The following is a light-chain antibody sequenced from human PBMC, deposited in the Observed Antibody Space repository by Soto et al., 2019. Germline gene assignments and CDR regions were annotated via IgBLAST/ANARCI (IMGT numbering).Light chain of an antibody. CDR3: QDYDISPIT. J-gene: IGKJ5*01. V-gene: IGKV3-20*01. CDR1: QSVSNNY. Sequence: EILLTQSPGTLSLSPEERATLSSRASQSVSNNYLAWYQKKPGHAPRLLIYGASNRATGIPDRFSGGGSGTDFNLTISRLATEDFALYYCQDYDISPITFGQGTRLEI. CDR2: GAS.